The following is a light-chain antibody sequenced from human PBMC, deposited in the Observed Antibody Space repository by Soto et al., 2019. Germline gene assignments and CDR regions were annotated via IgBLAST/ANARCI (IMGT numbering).Light chain of an antibody. CDR1: QGISSY. CDR2: AAS. Sequence: AIRMTQSPSSLSASTGDRVTITCRASQGISSYLAWYQQKPGKAPKLLIYAASTLQSGVPSRFSGSGSGTDFTLTISCLQSEDFATYYCQQYYSYPLTFGQGTKEEIQ. J-gene: IGKJ1*01. CDR3: QQYYSYPLT. V-gene: IGKV1-8*01.